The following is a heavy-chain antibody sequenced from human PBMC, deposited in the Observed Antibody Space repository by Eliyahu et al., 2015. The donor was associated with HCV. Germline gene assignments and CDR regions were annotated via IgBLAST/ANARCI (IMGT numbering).Heavy chain of an antibody. CDR1: GGSFSGYY. CDR2: INHSGST. J-gene: IGHJ6*02. Sequence: QVQLQQWGAGLLKPSETLSLTCAVYGGSFSGYYWXWIRQPPGKGLEWIGEINHSGSTNYNPSLKSRVTISVDTSKNQFSLKLSSVTAADTAVYYCARAPAAIRSWYYYYGMDVWGQGTTVTVSS. V-gene: IGHV4-34*01. D-gene: IGHD2-2*02. CDR3: ARAPAAIRSWYYYYGMDV.